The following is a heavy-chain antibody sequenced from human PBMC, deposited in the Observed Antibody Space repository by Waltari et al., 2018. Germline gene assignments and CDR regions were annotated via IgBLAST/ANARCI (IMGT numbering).Heavy chain of an antibody. D-gene: IGHD5-12*01. J-gene: IGHJ4*01. CDR3: AREDIVSETQWRGNQYRGNSGYDL. CDR1: GFNFSIYG. CDR2: TRFDGINK. Sequence: QVFLVESGGGVVQPGDSLRLSCVSSGFNFSIYGMPWVRQAHGTGLEWVAFTRFDGINKHYADSVKGRFTISRDNIKNTLYLQMNSLRREDSAIYYCAREDIVSETQWRGNQYRGNSGYDLWGQGTLVSVSS. V-gene: IGHV3-30*02.